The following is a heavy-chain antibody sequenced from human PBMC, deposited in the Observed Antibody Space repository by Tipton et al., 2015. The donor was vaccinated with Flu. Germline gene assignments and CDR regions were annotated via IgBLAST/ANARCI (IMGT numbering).Heavy chain of an antibody. D-gene: IGHD2-2*01. CDR1: GFTFRSYG. CDR3: AKDHSCTATSCPAKAFDP. CDR2: IENDVHKS. Sequence: SLRLSCEASGFTFRSYGMHWVRQAPGKGLEWVALIENDVHKSYYTDSVKGRFTISRDNSKNTLYLQMNSLRVEDTAVYFCAKDHSCTATSCPAKAFDPWGQGTLVTVSS. J-gene: IGHJ5*02. V-gene: IGHV3-30*19.